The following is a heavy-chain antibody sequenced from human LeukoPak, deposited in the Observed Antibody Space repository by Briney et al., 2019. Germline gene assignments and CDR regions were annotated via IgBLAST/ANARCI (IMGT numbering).Heavy chain of an antibody. V-gene: IGHV4-39*07. CDR3: ARFTPQGYGWGGYNRFDP. J-gene: IGHJ5*02. Sequence: SETLSLTCTVSGGSISSSSSYWAWIRQPPGKGLEWIGEINHSGSTNYNPSLKSRVTISLDTSKNQFSLNLTSVTAADTAVYYCARFTPQGYGWGGYNRFDPWGQGTLVTVSS. CDR1: GGSISSSSSY. D-gene: IGHD3-16*01. CDR2: INHSGST.